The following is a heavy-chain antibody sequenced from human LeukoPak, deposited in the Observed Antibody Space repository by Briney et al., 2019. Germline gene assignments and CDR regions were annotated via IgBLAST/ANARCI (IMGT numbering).Heavy chain of an antibody. CDR2: INSDGSTT. D-gene: IGHD2-15*01. CDR3: ARDRYYSFDY. Sequence: GGSLRLSCAASGFTFSSDWMHWVRQAPGKGLVWVSRINSDGSTTKYADSVRGRFTISRDNAKNTLYLQMDSLGAEDTAVYYCARDRYYSFDYWGQGTRVTVSS. CDR1: GFTFSSDW. V-gene: IGHV3-74*03. J-gene: IGHJ4*02.